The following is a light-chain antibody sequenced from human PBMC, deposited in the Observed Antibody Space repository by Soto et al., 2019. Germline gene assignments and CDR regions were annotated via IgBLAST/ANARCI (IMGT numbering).Light chain of an antibody. V-gene: IGKV1D-16*01. Sequence: MTQTPLSLSVTPGEPASITCRASQDISTYLAWYQQKPGKAPRLLIFAASSLQSGVPFRFSGSFSGTDFTLTISSLQTEDFATYYCQHYNSYSEAFGQGTKVDIK. CDR1: QDISTY. J-gene: IGKJ1*01. CDR2: AAS. CDR3: QHYNSYSEA.